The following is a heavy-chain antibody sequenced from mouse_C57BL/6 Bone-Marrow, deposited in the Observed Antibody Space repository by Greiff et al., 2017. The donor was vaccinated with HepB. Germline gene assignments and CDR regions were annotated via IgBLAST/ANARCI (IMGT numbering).Heavy chain of an antibody. Sequence: VQLQQSGAELARPGASVKLSCKASGYTFTSYGISWVKQRTGQGLEWIGEIYPRSGNTYYNEKFKGKATLTADKSSSTAYMELRSLTSEDSAVYFCARSYDGYSWFAYWGQGTLVTVSA. CDR1: GYTFTSYG. V-gene: IGHV1-81*01. D-gene: IGHD2-3*01. J-gene: IGHJ3*01. CDR3: ARSYDGYSWFAY. CDR2: IYPRSGNT.